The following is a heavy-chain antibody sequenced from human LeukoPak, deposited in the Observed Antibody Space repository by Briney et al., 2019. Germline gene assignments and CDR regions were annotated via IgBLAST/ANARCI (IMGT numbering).Heavy chain of an antibody. V-gene: IGHV3-33*01. CDR3: ARGPQWLVQYNWFDP. J-gene: IGHJ5*02. CDR2: IWYDGSNK. D-gene: IGHD6-19*01. Sequence: GRSLRLSCAASGFTFSSYGMHWVRQAPGKGLEWVAVIWYDGSNKYYADSVKGRFTISRDNSKNTLYLQMNSLRAEDTAVYYCARGPQWLVQYNWFDPWGQGTLVTVSS. CDR1: GFTFSSYG.